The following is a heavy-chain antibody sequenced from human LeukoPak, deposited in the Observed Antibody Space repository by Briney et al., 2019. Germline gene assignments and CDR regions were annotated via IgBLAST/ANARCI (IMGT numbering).Heavy chain of an antibody. V-gene: IGHV3-23*01. D-gene: IGHD6-19*01. CDR2: ISGSGT. J-gene: IGHJ4*02. Sequence: PGGSLRLSCAASGFTFSSYAMSWVRQAPGKGLEWVSSISGSGTEYADSVKGRCTISRQNSKNTLYLQMNSLRAEDTAIYYCAKARYSSGWNYFDYWGQGTPVTVSS. CDR3: AKARYSSGWNYFDY. CDR1: GFTFSSYA.